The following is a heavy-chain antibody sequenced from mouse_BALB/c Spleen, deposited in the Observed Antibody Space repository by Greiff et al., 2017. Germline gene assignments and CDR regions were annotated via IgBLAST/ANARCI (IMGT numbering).Heavy chain of an antibody. CDR2: IDPANGNT. J-gene: IGHJ2*01. CDR3: AICPLYNGYVY. Sequence: VQLQQSGAELVKPGASVKLSCTASGFNFTDTYMHWVKQRPEQGLEWIGRIDPANGNTKYDPKFQGKATITADTSSNTAYLQLSSLTSEDTAVYYCAICPLYNGYVYWGQGTALTVSS. V-gene: IGHV14-3*02. D-gene: IGHD2-3*01. CDR1: GFNFTDTY.